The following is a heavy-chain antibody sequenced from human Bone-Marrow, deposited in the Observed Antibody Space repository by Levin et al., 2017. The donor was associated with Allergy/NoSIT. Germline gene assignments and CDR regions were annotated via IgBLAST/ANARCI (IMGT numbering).Heavy chain of an antibody. Sequence: PSETLSLTCTVSGGSLSNYFWSWIRQPAGQGLEWIGRIQINGDTNHNPSLKSRVTMSVDTSRRQFSLRLTSVTAADTAVYYCARDDSTQGGSNWFETWGPGTLVTVSS. CDR1: GGSLSNYF. V-gene: IGHV4-4*07. CDR3: ARDDSTQGGSNWFET. D-gene: IGHD3-16*01. CDR2: IQINGDT. J-gene: IGHJ5*02.